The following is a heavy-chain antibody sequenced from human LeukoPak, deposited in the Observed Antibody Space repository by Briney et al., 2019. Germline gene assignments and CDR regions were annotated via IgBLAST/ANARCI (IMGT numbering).Heavy chain of an antibody. CDR3: AKSSIAVAVRGYFDY. CDR2: ISDSGCHT. CDR1: GLTFNNYA. V-gene: IGHV3-23*01. D-gene: IGHD6-19*01. J-gene: IGHJ4*03. Sequence: GGSLRLSCAASGLTFNNYAVSWVRTAPGGGLECVPAISDSGCHTYYAASVKGRFTISRDTSKNTLYLQMNSLRAEDTAVYYCAKSSIAVAVRGYFDYWGQGTLVTVSS.